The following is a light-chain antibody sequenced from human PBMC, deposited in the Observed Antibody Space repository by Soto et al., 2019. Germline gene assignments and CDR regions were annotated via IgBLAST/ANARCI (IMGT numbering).Light chain of an antibody. CDR3: ASWDYSLRWM. J-gene: IGLJ3*02. CDR1: SSNIGSQF. Sequence: QPVLAQPPSASGTPGQRVTISWSGSSSNIGSQFVYWYHQVPGRAPKLLIYRTNQRPSGVPDRFAGSKYGATASLVISGLQSDDEGDYFCASWDYSLRWMFGGGTKVTVL. CDR2: RTN. V-gene: IGLV1-47*01.